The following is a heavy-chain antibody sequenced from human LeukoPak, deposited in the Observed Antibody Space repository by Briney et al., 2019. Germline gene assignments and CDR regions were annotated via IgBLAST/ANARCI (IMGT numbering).Heavy chain of an antibody. D-gene: IGHD3-9*01. Sequence: GGSLRLSCAASGFNLRSYEMNWVRQAPGKGLEWVSFISSSGTTPYYTDSVKGRFTISRDNSKNTLYLQMNSLRAEDTAVYFCAKDPHPYYDIMTAYYFDYWGQGTLVTVSS. V-gene: IGHV3-23*01. CDR1: GFNLRSYE. CDR3: AKDPHPYYDIMTAYYFDY. CDR2: ISSSGTTP. J-gene: IGHJ4*02.